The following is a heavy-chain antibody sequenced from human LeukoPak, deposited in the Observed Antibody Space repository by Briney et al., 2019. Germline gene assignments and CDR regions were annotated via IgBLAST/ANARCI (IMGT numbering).Heavy chain of an antibody. CDR2: IKQDGSEK. D-gene: IGHD6-13*01. V-gene: IGHV3-7*01. CDR1: GFTFSTYW. CDR3: ARDSAGNDY. Sequence: GGSLRLSCAAPGFTFSTYWMSWVRQAPGKGLEWVANIKQDGSEKYYVDSVKGRFTISRDNAKNSLYLQMNSLRAEDTAMYYCARDSAGNDYCGQGTLVTVSS. J-gene: IGHJ4*02.